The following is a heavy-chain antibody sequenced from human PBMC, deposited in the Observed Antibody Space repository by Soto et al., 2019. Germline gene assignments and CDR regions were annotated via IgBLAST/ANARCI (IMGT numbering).Heavy chain of an antibody. D-gene: IGHD3-3*01. CDR2: IIPILGVA. Sequence: QVQLVQSGAEVKKPVSSVKVSCKASGGTFSSYTISWVRQAPGQALGGLGRIIPILGVANYAKKFQGRVTSNADKHTSTAYMELRSLISEDKAVYYCALDGVHCYDGMDVWGQGTTVTVSS. CDR3: ALDGVHCYDGMDV. CDR1: GGTFSSYT. V-gene: IGHV1-69*02. J-gene: IGHJ6*02.